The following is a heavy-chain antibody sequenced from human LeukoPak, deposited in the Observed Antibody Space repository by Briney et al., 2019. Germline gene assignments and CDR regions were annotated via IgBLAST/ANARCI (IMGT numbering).Heavy chain of an antibody. Sequence: PSETLSLTCTVSGGSISSGGYYWSWIRHHPGKGLEWIGYIYYSGSTYYNPSLKSRVTISVDTSKNQFSLKLTSVTAADTAVYYCARRVGYCSGGSCYFDYWGQGTLVTVCS. CDR2: IYYSGST. D-gene: IGHD2-15*01. V-gene: IGHV4-31*03. CDR3: ARRVGYCSGGSCYFDY. J-gene: IGHJ4*02. CDR1: GGSISSGGYY.